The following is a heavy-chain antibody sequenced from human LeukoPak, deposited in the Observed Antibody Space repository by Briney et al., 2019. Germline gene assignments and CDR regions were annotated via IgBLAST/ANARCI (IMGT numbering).Heavy chain of an antibody. CDR2: ISSDGVYT. CDR1: GFTFSSSD. V-gene: IGHV3-64*01. J-gene: IGHJ4*02. D-gene: IGHD3-22*01. Sequence: GGSLRLSCAASGFTFSSSDMHWVRQPPGKGLEYVSAISSDGVYTYYANSVKGRFTISRDNSKNTLYLQMGSLRAEDMAVYYCARALRGGYYDYWGQGTLVTVSS. CDR3: ARALRGGYYDY.